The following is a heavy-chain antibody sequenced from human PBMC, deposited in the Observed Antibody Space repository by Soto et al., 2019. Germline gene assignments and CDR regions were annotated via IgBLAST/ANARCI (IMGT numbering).Heavy chain of an antibody. D-gene: IGHD5-12*01. CDR3: ARGREVATITSGVYYYYGMDV. Sequence: ASVKVSCKASGYTFTSYYMHWVRQAPGQGLEWMGIINPSGGSTSYAQKFQGRVTMTRDTSTSTVYMELSSLRSEDTAVYYCARGREVATITSGVYYYYGMDVWGQGTTVTVSS. CDR1: GYTFTSYY. J-gene: IGHJ6*02. CDR2: INPSGGST. V-gene: IGHV1-46*03.